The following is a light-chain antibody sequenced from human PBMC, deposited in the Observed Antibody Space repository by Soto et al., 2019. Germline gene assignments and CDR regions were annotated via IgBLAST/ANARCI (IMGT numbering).Light chain of an antibody. Sequence: QSALTQPVSVSGTPGQSITISCTGTNSDVGKYDFVSWYQHYPDKAPKFIIYEVNKRPSGVSHRFSGSKSGSTASLTISGLQAEDEAHYYCCSYTSSETVVFGGGTKVTVL. CDR1: NSDVGKYDF. V-gene: IGLV2-23*02. CDR3: CSYTSSETVV. CDR2: EVN. J-gene: IGLJ3*02.